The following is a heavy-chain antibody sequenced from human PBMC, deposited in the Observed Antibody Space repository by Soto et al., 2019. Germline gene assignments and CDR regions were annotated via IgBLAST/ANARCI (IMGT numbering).Heavy chain of an antibody. J-gene: IGHJ4*02. CDR2: IKQDGSEK. D-gene: IGHD3-3*01. V-gene: IGHV3-7*01. Sequence: EVQLVESGGGLVQPGGSLRLSCAASGFTFSSYWMSWVRQAPGKGLEWVANIKQDGSEKYYVDSVKGRFTISRDNAKNSLYLQMNSLRAEDTAVYYCASLTSTYYDFWSGYKVGYFAYWGQGTLVTVSS. CDR3: ASLTSTYYDFWSGYKVGYFAY. CDR1: GFTFSSYW.